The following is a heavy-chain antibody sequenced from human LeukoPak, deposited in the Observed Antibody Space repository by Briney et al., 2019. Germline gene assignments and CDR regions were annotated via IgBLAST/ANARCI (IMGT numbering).Heavy chain of an antibody. V-gene: IGHV4-4*09. D-gene: IGHD5-18*01. J-gene: IGHJ6*03. CDR1: GGSISSYY. CDR2: IYTSGST. CDR3: ARQKGSHGYSYGYGYYYYYYMDV. Sequence: SETLSLTCTVSGGSISSYYWSWIRQPPGKGLEWIGYIYTSGSTNYNPSLKSRVTISVDTSKNQFSLKLSSVTAADTAVYYCARQKGSHGYSYGYGYYYYYYMDVWGKGTTVTVSS.